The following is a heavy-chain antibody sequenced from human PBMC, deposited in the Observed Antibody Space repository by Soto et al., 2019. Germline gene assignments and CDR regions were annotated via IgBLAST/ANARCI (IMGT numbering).Heavy chain of an antibody. J-gene: IGHJ2*01. CDR3: ARDYYDFWSGYSLWYFDL. CDR2: ISSSSSTI. Sequence: EVQLVESGGGLVQPGGSLRLSCAASGFTFSSYSMNWVRQAPGKGLEWVSYISSSSSTIYYADSVKGRFTISRDNAKNSLYLQMNSLGAEDTAVYYCARDYYDFWSGYSLWYFDLWGRGTLVTVSS. D-gene: IGHD3-3*01. CDR1: GFTFSSYS. V-gene: IGHV3-48*01.